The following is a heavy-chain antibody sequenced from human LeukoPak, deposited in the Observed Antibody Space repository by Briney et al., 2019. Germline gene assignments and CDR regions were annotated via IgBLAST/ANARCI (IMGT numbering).Heavy chain of an antibody. CDR3: ARSDWYLNLDY. Sequence: SETLSLTCTVSSDSTTSYYWNWIRQPPGKGLEWIGYISSSGTTNYNPSLKSRVSISIDTSKNQFSLRLSSVNAADTAVYYCARSDWYLNLDYRGQGTLVTVSS. V-gene: IGHV4-59*01. D-gene: IGHD6-19*01. CDR2: ISSSGTT. CDR1: SDSTTSYY. J-gene: IGHJ4*02.